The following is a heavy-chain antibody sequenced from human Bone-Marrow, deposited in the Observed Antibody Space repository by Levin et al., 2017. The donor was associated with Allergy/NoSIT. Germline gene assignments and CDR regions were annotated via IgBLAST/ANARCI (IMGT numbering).Heavy chain of an antibody. D-gene: IGHD5-18*01. CDR1: GFTFSDAW. V-gene: IGHV3-15*01. J-gene: IGHJ4*02. Sequence: LGGSLRLSCAASGFTFSDAWMRWVRQAPGKGLEWVGRIKSKIDGGTTDYAAPVKGRFTISRDDSKNTVYLQMNSLKTEDSAVYFCIGTALTGDYWGQGTLVTVSS. CDR3: IGTALTGDY. CDR2: IKSKIDGGTT.